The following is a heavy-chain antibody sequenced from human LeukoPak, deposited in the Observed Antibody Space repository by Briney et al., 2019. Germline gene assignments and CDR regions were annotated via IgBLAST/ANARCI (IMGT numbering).Heavy chain of an antibody. CDR1: GGSISSGDYY. CDR2: IYYTGST. J-gene: IGHJ4*02. Sequence: SQTLSLTCTVSGGSISSGDYYWSWLRQPPGKGLEWIGYIYYTGSTYYNPSLKSRVTISVDTSKNQFSLKLSSVTAADTAVYYCARVGTSSGYYYADYWGQGTLVTVSS. V-gene: IGHV4-30-4*08. D-gene: IGHD3-22*01. CDR3: ARVGTSSGYYYADY.